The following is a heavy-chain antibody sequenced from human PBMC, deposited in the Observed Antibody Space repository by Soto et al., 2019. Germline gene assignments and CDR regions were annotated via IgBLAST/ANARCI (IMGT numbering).Heavy chain of an antibody. D-gene: IGHD3-10*01. CDR3: AREVQVHTPAFVY. CDR1: GGTFTTYA. Sequence: QGQLVQSGAEMKKPGSSVKVSCQSSGGTFTTYAMNWVRQAPGQGPEWMGDISPMFGAANYAPKFQGIVTITADESKGTSYMQLSSLTSEDTALYCCAREVQVHTPAFVYWGQGTLVTVSS. V-gene: IGHV1-69*19. CDR2: ISPMFGAA. J-gene: IGHJ4*02.